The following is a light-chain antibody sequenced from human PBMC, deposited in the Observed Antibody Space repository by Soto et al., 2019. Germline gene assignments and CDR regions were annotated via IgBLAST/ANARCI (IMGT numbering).Light chain of an antibody. Sequence: QSVLTQPASVSGSPGQSITVSCTGTSSDVGGYNYVSWYQQHPGKAPQLLTYEVNIRPSGVSNRFSASKSGNTASLTISGLQAEDEADYYCTSYTSSSTLVFGTGTKVTVL. CDR2: EVN. J-gene: IGLJ1*01. V-gene: IGLV2-14*01. CDR3: TSYTSSSTLV. CDR1: SSDVGGYNY.